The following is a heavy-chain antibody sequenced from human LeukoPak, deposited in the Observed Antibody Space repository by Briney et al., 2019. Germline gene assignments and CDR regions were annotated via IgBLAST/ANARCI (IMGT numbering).Heavy chain of an antibody. CDR3: ARRWDISAPFAYDY. V-gene: IGHV4-59*08. CDR1: GGSISSYY. Sequence: SETLSLTCTVSGGSISSYYWSWIRQPPGKGLEWIGYIYYSGSTNYNPSLKSRVTISVDTSKNQFSLKLSSVTAADTAVYYCARRWDISAPFAYDYWGQGTLVTVSS. CDR2: IYYSGST. J-gene: IGHJ4*02. D-gene: IGHD3-22*01.